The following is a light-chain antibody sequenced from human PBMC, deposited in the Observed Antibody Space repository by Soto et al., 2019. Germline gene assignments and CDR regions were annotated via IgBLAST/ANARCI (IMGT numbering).Light chain of an antibody. CDR3: QQRSNWPLT. J-gene: IGKJ4*01. V-gene: IGKV3-11*01. CDR1: QSVSSF. CDR2: DAS. Sequence: EIVLTQSPATLSWSPGDRATLSCRASQSVSSFLVWYRHKPGQAPRLLIYDASKRAAGIPDRFSRSGSETDFTLTISTLEHEDFAVYYCQQRSNWPLTFGGGTKVEIK.